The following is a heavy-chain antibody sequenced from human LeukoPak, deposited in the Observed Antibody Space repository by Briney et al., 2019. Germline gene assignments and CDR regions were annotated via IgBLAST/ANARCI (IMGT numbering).Heavy chain of an antibody. J-gene: IGHJ4*02. V-gene: IGHV1-2*02. D-gene: IGHD4-17*01. CDR1: GYAFTSYY. CDR2: INPTSGGT. Sequence: ASVKVSCKASGYAFTSYYMHWVRQAPGQGLEWMGWINPTSGGTNYAQKFQGRVTMTRDTSISTAYMELSRLTSDDTAVYYCARADYGHYFDYWGQGTLVTVSS. CDR3: ARADYGHYFDY.